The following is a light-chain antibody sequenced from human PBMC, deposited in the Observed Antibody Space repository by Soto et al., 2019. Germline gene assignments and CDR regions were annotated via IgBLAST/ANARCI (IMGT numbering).Light chain of an antibody. J-gene: IGKJ4*01. CDR3: EQYNSYSQLT. V-gene: IGKV1-5*01. Sequence: DIQMTQSPSTLYASVGDRVNITCRASQSISNWLAWYQQKPGKAPKLLIYDASSLESGVPSRFSGSGSGTEFTLTISSLQPDDFATYYCEQYNSYSQLTFGGGNKVEIK. CDR2: DAS. CDR1: QSISNW.